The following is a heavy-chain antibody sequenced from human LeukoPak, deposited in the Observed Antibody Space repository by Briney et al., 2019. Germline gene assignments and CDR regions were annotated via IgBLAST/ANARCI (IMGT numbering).Heavy chain of an antibody. V-gene: IGHV4-39*01. D-gene: IGHD4-17*01. CDR1: GGSISSSSYY. CDR2: IYYSGST. CDR3: ARHPTVTTRRRNYYYYYYMDV. Sequence: SETLSLTCTVSGGSISSSSYYWGWIRQPPGKGLEWIGSIYYSGSTYYNLSLKSRVTISVDTSKNQFSLKLSSVTAADAAVYYCARHPTVTTRRRNYYYYYYMDVWGKGTTVTVSS. J-gene: IGHJ6*03.